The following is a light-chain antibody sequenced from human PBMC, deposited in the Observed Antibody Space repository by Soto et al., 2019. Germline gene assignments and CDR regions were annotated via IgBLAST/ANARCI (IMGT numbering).Light chain of an antibody. CDR2: DAF. CDR3: HQRSSWPIT. V-gene: IGKV3-11*01. Sequence: EIVLTQSPATLSLSPGERATLSCRASQSVSNYLAWDQEKPGQAPRLLIYDAFNRATGIPARFSGSGSGTDFSLTISSLEPEDFAVYYCHQRSSWPITYGQGTRLEIK. J-gene: IGKJ5*01. CDR1: QSVSNY.